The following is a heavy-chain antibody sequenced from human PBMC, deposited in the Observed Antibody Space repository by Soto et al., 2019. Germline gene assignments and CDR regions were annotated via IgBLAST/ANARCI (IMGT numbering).Heavy chain of an antibody. V-gene: IGHV1-69*06. J-gene: IGHJ6*02. D-gene: IGHD3-3*01. CDR1: GGTFSSYA. CDR3: AVQEGHVIIQTYYYGMDV. Sequence: ASVKVSCKASGGTFSSYAISWVRQAPGQGLEWMGGIIPIFGTANYAQKFQGRVTITADKSTSTAYMELSSLRSEDTAVYYCAVQEGHVIIQTYYYGMDVWGQGTTVTV. CDR2: IIPIFGTA.